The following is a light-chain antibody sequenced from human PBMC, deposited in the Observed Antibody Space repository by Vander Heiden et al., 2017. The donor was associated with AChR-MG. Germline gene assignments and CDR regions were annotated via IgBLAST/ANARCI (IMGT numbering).Light chain of an antibody. J-gene: IGKJ2*01. CDR1: QSLGHN. CDR2: GAS. Sequence: EIVMTQSPATLSVSPGERATFFCRASQSLGHNLAWYQHKPGQAPRLLIYGASARATGIPDRFSGSGSGTEFTLTISSLQSDDSAVYFCQQYSNGPPMYTFGQGTKLNIK. CDR3: QQYSNGPPMYT. V-gene: IGKV3D-15*01.